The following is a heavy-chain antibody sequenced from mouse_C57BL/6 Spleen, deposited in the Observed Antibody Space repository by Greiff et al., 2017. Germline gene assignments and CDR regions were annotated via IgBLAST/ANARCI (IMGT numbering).Heavy chain of an antibody. CDR2: IHPNSGST. V-gene: IGHV1-64*01. D-gene: IGHD2-1*01. CDR3: ANDYGNYWYFDV. Sequence: QVQLQQPGAELVKPGASVKLSCKASGYTFTSYWMHWVKQRPGQGLEWIGMIHPNSGSTNYNEKFKSKATLTVDKSSSTAYMQLSSLTSEDSAVYYCANDYGNYWYFDVWGTGTTVTVSS. CDR1: GYTFTSYW. J-gene: IGHJ1*03.